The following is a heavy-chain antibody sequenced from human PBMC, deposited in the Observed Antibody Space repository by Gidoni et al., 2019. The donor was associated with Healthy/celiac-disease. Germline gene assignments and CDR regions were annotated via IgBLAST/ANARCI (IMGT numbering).Heavy chain of an antibody. CDR3: ARSLEAMNY. J-gene: IGHJ4*02. CDR1: GFTFSSYG. CDR2: IWYDGSNK. Sequence: QVQLVESGGGVVQPGRSLRLPCAASGFTFSSYGMHWVRQAPGKGLEWVAVIWYDGSNKYYADSVEGRFTISRDNSKNTLYLQMNSLRAEDTAVYYCARSLEAMNYWGQGTLVTVSS. D-gene: IGHD5-12*01. V-gene: IGHV3-33*01.